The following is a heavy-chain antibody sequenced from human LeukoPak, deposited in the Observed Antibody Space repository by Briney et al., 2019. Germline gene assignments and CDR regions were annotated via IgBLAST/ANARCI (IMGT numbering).Heavy chain of an antibody. Sequence: GGFLRLSCAASGLTFSNAWMIWVRQAPGKGLEWVGRIKSKPSGGTADYAAPVKGRFTISRDDSKNTLYLQMNSLKIEDTAVYYCTKDLPYTSGWALNYWGPGTLVTVSS. CDR3: TKDLPYTSGWALNY. J-gene: IGHJ4*02. CDR2: IKSKPSGGTA. D-gene: IGHD6-19*01. V-gene: IGHV3-15*01. CDR1: GLTFSNAW.